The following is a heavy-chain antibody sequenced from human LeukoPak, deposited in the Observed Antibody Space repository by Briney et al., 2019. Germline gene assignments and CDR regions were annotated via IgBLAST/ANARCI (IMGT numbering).Heavy chain of an antibody. J-gene: IGHJ4*02. Sequence: AAGSLRLSCAASGFTFNSYSMNWVRQAPGKGLQWVSSISSSSSYIYYADSVKGRFTISRDNAKNSLYLQMNSLRAEDTAVYYCARGLDSSGYPPFDYWGQGTLVTVSS. CDR1: GFTFNSYS. CDR2: ISSSSSYI. V-gene: IGHV3-21*01. CDR3: ARGLDSSGYPPFDY. D-gene: IGHD3-22*01.